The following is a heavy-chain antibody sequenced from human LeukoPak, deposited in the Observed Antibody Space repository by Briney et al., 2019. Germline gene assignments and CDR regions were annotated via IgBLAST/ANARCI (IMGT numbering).Heavy chain of an antibody. V-gene: IGHV3-48*01. CDR1: GFTFSSYS. J-gene: IGHJ4*02. CDR3: TRDPSALDY. CDR2: ITRSSNTI. Sequence: GGSLRLSCAASGFTFSSYSMNWVRQAPGKGLEWVSYITRSSNTIHYADSVKGRFTISRDNAKNALFLQMNSLRAEDTAVYYCTRDPSALDYWGQGTLVTVSS.